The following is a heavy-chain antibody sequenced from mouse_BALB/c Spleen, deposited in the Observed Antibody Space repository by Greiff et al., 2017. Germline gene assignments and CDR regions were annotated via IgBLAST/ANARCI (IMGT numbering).Heavy chain of an antibody. J-gene: IGHJ4*01. CDR1: GFTFSSYT. CDR3: TREDMGAMDY. CDR2: ISSGGSYT. V-gene: IGHV5-6-4*01. D-gene: IGHD1-1*02. Sequence: EVMLVESGGGLVKPGGSLKLSCAASGFTFSSYTMSWVRQTPEKRLEWVATISSGGSYTYYPDSVKGRFTISRDNAKNTLYLQMSSLKSEDTAMYYCTREDMGAMDYWGQGTSVTVSS.